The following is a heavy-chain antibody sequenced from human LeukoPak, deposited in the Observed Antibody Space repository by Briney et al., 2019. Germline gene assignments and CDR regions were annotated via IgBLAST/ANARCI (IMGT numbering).Heavy chain of an antibody. CDR2: IYHSGNT. CDR1: GGSIRNYY. CDR3: ARDTRDMSCRGTNCIVGFYPAS. D-gene: IGHD1-14*01. J-gene: IGHJ5*02. V-gene: IGHV4-31*03. Sequence: SETLSLTCTVSGGSIRNYYWTWIRQHPGKGLEWIGYIYHSGNTYYNPSLKSRVSISLDTSKNQFSLKLNSVTAADTALYFCARDTRDMSCRGTNCIVGFYPASWGRGILATVSA.